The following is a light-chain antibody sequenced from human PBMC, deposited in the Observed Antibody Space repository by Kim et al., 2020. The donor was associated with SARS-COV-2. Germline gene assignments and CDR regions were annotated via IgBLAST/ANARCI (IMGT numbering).Light chain of an antibody. J-gene: IGLJ2*01. CDR1: KLGDKY. CDR3: QVWDSSSDHVV. CDR2: YDS. Sequence: PGQTASTTCSGDKLGDKYACWYQQKPGHSPVRVIYYDSDRPSGIPERFSGSNSGNTATLTISRVEAGDEADYYCQVWDSSSDHVVFGGGTQLTVL. V-gene: IGLV3-1*01.